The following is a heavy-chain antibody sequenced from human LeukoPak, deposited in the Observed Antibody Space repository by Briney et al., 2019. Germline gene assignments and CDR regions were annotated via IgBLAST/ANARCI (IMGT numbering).Heavy chain of an antibody. Sequence: GGSLRLSCAASGFTFSSYWMHWVRQATGKGLEWVSSIDAAGATYYPASVKGRFTISRENAKNSLYLQMNSLRVGDTAVYYCAGGGYGSGSLLYGMDVWGQGTTVTVSS. V-gene: IGHV3-13*01. CDR3: AGGGYGSGSLLYGMDV. D-gene: IGHD3-10*01. CDR2: IDAAGAT. J-gene: IGHJ6*02. CDR1: GFTFSSYW.